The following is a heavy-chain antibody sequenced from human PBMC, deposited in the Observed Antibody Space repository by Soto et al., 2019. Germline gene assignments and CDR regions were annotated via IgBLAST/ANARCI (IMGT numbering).Heavy chain of an antibody. CDR2: IIPISDTT. CDR1: GGTFSSYA. V-gene: IGHV1-69*19. Sequence: QVQLVQSGAEVKKPGSSVKVSCKASGGTFSSYAISWVRQAPGQGLEWMGGIIPISDTTNYAQKFQGRVTFSADESTSTAYLELRSLRSADTAVYYCARSQGSSTSLEIYYYYSYGMDVWGQGTTVTVSS. D-gene: IGHD2-2*01. J-gene: IGHJ6*02. CDR3: ARSQGSSTSLEIYYYYSYGMDV.